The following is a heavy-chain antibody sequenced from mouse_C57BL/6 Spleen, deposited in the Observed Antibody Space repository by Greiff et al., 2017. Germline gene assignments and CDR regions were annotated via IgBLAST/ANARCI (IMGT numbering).Heavy chain of an antibody. Sequence: QVQLQQSGTELVKPGASVKLSCKASGYTFTSYWMHWVKQRPGQGLEWIGNINPSNGGTNYNEKFKSKATLTVDKSSSTAYMQLSSLTSEDSAVYYCARKVNYGSAMDYWGQGTSVTVSS. J-gene: IGHJ4*01. CDR1: GYTFTSYW. V-gene: IGHV1-53*01. D-gene: IGHD1-1*01. CDR2: INPSNGGT. CDR3: ARKVNYGSAMDY.